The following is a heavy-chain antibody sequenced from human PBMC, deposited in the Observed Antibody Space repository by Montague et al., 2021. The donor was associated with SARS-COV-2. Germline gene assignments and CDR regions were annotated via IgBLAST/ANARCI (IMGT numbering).Heavy chain of an antibody. CDR3: ARTTTRMLYPENAFDI. J-gene: IGHJ3*02. D-gene: IGHD2-15*01. CDR1: GDSVSSNTAT. Sequence: CAISGDSVSSNTATWNWIRQSPSRGLEWLGRTYYRSKWYHDYAISLKSRITINPDTSKNQFSLQLSSVAPEDTAVFYCARTTTRMLYPENAFDIWGQGTTVTVS. CDR2: TYYRSKWYH. V-gene: IGHV6-1*01.